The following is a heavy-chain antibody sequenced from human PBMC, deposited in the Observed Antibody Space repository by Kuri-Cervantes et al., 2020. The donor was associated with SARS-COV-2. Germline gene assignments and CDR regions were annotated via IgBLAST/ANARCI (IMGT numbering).Heavy chain of an antibody. J-gene: IGHJ4*02. D-gene: IGHD6-13*01. V-gene: IGHV3-9*01. CDR2: ISWNSGSI. CDR1: GFTFDDYA. CDR3: AKDIIAAAGMTIDY. Sequence: GGSLRLSCAVSGFTFDDYAMHWVRQAPGKGLEWVSGISWNSGSIGYADSVKGRFTISRDNAKNSLYLQMNSLRAEDTALYYCAKDIIAAAGMTIDYWGQGTLVTVSS.